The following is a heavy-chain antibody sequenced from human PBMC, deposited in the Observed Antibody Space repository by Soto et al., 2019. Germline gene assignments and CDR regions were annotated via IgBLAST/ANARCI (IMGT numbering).Heavy chain of an antibody. V-gene: IGHV6-1*01. J-gene: IGHJ6*02. D-gene: IGHD2-15*01. CDR1: GDSVSSNSAA. Sequence: PSQTLSLTCAISGDSVSSNSAAWNWIRQSPSRGLEWLGRTYYRSKWYNDYAVSVKSRITINPDTSKNQFSLQLNSVTPEDTAVYYCARMGCSGGSCYLRSYYYYGMDVWGQGTTVTVSS. CDR2: TYYRSKWYN. CDR3: ARMGCSGGSCYLRSYYYYGMDV.